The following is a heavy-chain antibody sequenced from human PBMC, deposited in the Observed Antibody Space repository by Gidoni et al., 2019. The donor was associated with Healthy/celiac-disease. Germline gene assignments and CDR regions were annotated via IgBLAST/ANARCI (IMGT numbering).Heavy chain of an antibody. CDR2: IYYSGSN. D-gene: IGHD3-9*01. CDR3: ARLMARYFGWLVPTGMDV. CDR1: GGSISSSSYY. Sequence: QLQLQASGPGLVKPSETLSLTCTVSGGSISSSSYYWGWIRQPPGKGLEWVGGIYYSGSNYYNPSIKSRVTMSVDTSKSQFSLKLSSVTAADTAVYYCARLMARYFGWLVPTGMDVWGQGTTVTVSS. V-gene: IGHV4-39*01. J-gene: IGHJ6*02.